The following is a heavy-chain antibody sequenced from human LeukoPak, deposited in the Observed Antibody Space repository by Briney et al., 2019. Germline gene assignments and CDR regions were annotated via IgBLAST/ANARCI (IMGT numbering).Heavy chain of an antibody. CDR2: ISSSSSYI. D-gene: IGHD4-17*01. J-gene: IGHJ4*02. CDR1: GFTFDDYA. CDR3: ARDGDGRGEDFDY. V-gene: IGHV3-21*01. Sequence: GGSLRLSCAASGFTFDDYAMHWVRQAPGKGLEWVSSISSSSSYIYYADSVKGRFTISRDNAKNFLYLQMNSLRVEDTALYYCARDGDGRGEDFDYWGQGILVTVSS.